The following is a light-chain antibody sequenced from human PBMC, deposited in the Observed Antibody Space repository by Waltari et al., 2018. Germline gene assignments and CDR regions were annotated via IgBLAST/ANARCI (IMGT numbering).Light chain of an antibody. CDR2: DVS. CDR3: SSYISSSTLEL. CDR1: SSDVGAYNY. J-gene: IGLJ2*01. Sequence: QSALTQPASVSGSPGQSITISCTGTSSDVGAYNYVSWYQQYPGKAPKLIIFDVSNRPSGVSNRFSGSKSGNTASLTISGLQAEDEADYYCSSYISSSTLELFGGGTSLTVL. V-gene: IGLV2-14*03.